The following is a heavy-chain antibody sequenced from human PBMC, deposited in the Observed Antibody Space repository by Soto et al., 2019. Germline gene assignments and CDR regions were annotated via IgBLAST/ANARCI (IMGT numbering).Heavy chain of an antibody. J-gene: IGHJ4*02. Sequence: QVQLLQSGAEVKRPGASVKVSCKTSGYTFTNYEINWVRQAAGQGLEWMGWMNPNTGDTAYAQKFQGRVTMTRDTSISTAYMELSGLTSEDTAVFYCAREWEEGFCFDHWGQGTPVTVSS. CDR3: AREWEEGFCFDH. CDR1: GYTFTNYE. CDR2: MNPNTGDT. V-gene: IGHV1-8*02. D-gene: IGHD1-26*01.